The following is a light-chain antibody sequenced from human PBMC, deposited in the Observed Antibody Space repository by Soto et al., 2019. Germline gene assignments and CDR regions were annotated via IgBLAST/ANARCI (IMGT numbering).Light chain of an antibody. CDR3: QLRSFLPPP. Sequence: IVVSKSPAALCVCKGERASRSCRASQSISSHLAWYQQKPGQAPRLLIYAASTRATGIPARFSGSGSGTEFTLTICTLQSEDFAVYFCQLRSFLPPPFAHGTRLEI. V-gene: IGKV3-15*01. CDR2: AAS. CDR1: QSISSH. J-gene: IGKJ5*01.